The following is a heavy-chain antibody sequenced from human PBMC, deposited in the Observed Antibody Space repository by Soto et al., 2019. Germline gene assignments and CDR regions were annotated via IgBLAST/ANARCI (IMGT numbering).Heavy chain of an antibody. CDR2: ITYGGSI. D-gene: IGHD5-18*01. CDR1: GASITNDAFF. Sequence: SETLSLTCTVSGASITNDAFFWTWVRQHPEKGLEWLAYITYGGSIYYDPSLRSRLTVSIDKSKSQFSLNVRSVTAADTAVYYCEKMEPTQLWLLVQNWGQGLPVTVSS. J-gene: IGHJ4*02. CDR3: EKMEPTQLWLLVQN. V-gene: IGHV4-31*03.